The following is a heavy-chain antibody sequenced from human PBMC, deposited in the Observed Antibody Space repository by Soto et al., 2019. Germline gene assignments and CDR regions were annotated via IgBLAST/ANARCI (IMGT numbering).Heavy chain of an antibody. CDR3: ARDREYYYDSSGNYYYHYGLDV. Sequence: QVQLVESGAEVKKPGASVKVSCKASGYTFTDYGISWVRQAPGQGLEWMGWISGYNGNTKYAEKFQGRDTMTTDTPTNTAYMELRSLRSDDTAVYYCARDREYYYDSSGNYYYHYGLDVWGQGTTVTVS. CDR1: GYTFTDYG. J-gene: IGHJ6*02. D-gene: IGHD3-22*01. CDR2: ISGYNGNT. V-gene: IGHV1-18*04.